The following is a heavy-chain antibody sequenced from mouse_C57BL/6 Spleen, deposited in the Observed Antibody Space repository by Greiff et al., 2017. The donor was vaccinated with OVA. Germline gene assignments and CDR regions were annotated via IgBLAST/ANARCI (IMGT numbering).Heavy chain of an antibody. J-gene: IGHJ4*01. CDR2: IDPSDSYT. V-gene: IGHV1-69*01. Sequence: QVHVKQPGAELVMPGASVKLSCKASGYTFTSYWMHWVKQRPGQGLEWIGEIDPSDSYTNYNQKFKGKSTLTVDKSSSTAYMQLSSLTSEDSAVYYCARRITEAMDYWGQGTSVTVSS. D-gene: IGHD2-4*01. CDR1: GYTFTSYW. CDR3: ARRITEAMDY.